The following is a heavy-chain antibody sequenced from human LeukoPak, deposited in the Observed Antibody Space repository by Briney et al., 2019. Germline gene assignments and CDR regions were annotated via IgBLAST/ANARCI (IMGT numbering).Heavy chain of an antibody. V-gene: IGHV1-8*01. CDR2: MNPNSGNT. J-gene: IGHJ4*02. CDR3: AREGYYDFWSGYSIKGSNFDY. CDR1: GYTFTSYD. Sequence: ASVKVSCKASGYTFTSYDINWVRQAAGQGLEWMGWMNPNSGNTGYAQKFQGRVTMTRNTSISTAYMELSSLRSEDTAVYYCAREGYYDFWSGYSIKGSNFDYWGQGTLVTVSS. D-gene: IGHD3-3*01.